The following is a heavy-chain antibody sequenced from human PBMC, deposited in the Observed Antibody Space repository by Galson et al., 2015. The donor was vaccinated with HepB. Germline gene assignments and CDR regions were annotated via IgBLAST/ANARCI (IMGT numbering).Heavy chain of an antibody. CDR1: GYTFTSYD. V-gene: IGHV1-8*01. CDR3: ARGYFPNNYDSSGPRGY. D-gene: IGHD3-22*01. Sequence: SVKVSCKASGYTFTSYDINWVRQATGQGPEWMGWMNPNSGHTSYAENFHGRVAMTRDTSKSTAYMELSSLRSEDTAVYYCARGYFPNNYDSSGPRGYWGQGTLVTVSS. CDR2: MNPNSGHT. J-gene: IGHJ4*02.